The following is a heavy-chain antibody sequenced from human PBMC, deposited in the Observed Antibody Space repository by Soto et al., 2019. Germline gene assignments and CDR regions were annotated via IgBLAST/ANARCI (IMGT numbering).Heavy chain of an antibody. D-gene: IGHD1-26*01. CDR3: ARDRTGYSNDFDY. CDR2: ISSSSSYT. V-gene: IGHV3-11*05. Sequence: GGSLRLSCAASGFTFSDYYMTWIRQAPGKGLEWVSYISSSSSYTNYADSVKGRFTISRDNAKNSLYLQMNSLRAEDTAVYYCARDRTGYSNDFDYWGQGTLVTISS. CDR1: GFTFSDYY. J-gene: IGHJ4*02.